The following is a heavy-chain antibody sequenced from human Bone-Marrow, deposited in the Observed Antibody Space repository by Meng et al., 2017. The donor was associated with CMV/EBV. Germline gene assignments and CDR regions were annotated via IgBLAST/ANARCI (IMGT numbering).Heavy chain of an antibody. D-gene: IGHD6-19*01. CDR2: IYDSGST. CDR1: GGSVSSGSYY. V-gene: IGHV4-61*01. CDR3: ARGGYSSGWYLGEVDY. Sequence: SETLSLTCTVSGGSVSSGSYYWSWLRQPPGKGLEWIGYIYDSGSTNYNLSIKSRVTISVDTSKNQFSLKLRSVTTADTAVYYCARGGYSSGWYLGEVDYWGQGTLVTVSS. J-gene: IGHJ4*02.